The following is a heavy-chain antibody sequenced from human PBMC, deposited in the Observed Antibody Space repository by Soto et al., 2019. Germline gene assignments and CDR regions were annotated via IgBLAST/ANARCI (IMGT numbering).Heavy chain of an antibody. D-gene: IGHD3-10*01. CDR1: GFTFSSYW. V-gene: IGHV3-7*01. CDR2: IKQDGSEK. CDR3: AREDSVGFGEEDYYYYYMDV. J-gene: IGHJ6*03. Sequence: GGSLRLSCAASGFTFSSYWMSWVRQAPGKGLEWVANIKQDGSEKYYVDSVKGRFTISRDNAKNSLYLQMNSLRAEDTAVYYCAREDSVGFGEEDYYYYYMDVWGKGTTVTVSS.